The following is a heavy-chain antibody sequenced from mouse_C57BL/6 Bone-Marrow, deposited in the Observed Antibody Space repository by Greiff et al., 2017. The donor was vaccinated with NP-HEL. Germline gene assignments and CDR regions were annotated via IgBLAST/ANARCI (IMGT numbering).Heavy chain of an antibody. CDR1: GYAFTNYL. V-gene: IGHV1-54*01. CDR2: INPGSGGT. J-gene: IGHJ4*01. CDR3: ARGPITTVVAPYAMDY. D-gene: IGHD1-1*01. Sequence: QVQLQQSGAELVRPGPSVKVSCKASGYAFTNYLIEWVKQRPGQGLEWIGVINPGSGGTNYNEKFKGKATLTADKSSSTAYMQRSSLTSEDSAVYFCARGPITTVVAPYAMDYWGQGTSVTVSS.